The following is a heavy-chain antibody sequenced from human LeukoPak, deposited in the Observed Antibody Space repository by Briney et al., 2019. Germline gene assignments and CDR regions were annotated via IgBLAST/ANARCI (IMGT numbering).Heavy chain of an antibody. CDR2: IYPGDSDT. D-gene: IGHD3-22*01. CDR1: GYSFTSYW. V-gene: IGHV5-51*01. J-gene: IGHJ4*02. CDR3: AKGLYYDSSGYYYGGDYFDY. Sequence: GESLKISCKGSGYSFTSYWIGWVRQMPGKGLEWMGIIYPGDSDTRYSPSFQGQVTISADKSISTAYLQWSSLKASDTAMYYCAKGLYYDSSGYYYGGDYFDYWGQGTLVTVSS.